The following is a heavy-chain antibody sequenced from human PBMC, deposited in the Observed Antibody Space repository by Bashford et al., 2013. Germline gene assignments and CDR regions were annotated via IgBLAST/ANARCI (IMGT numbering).Heavy chain of an antibody. D-gene: IGHD2-2*01. Sequence: SSVDPVPHLHCRLVAPSAVESYYWAVGSGSPQGRDVEWIGYIYYTGTTNYNLSLKSRVTISIDRSKNQVSLRLTSVSAADTAMYFCARAQYCDPTNCRGPFYYYYSMDVVGPGDHGHRLL. V-gene: IGHV4-61*08. J-gene: IGHJ6*03. CDR3: ARAQYCDPTNCRGPFYYYYSMDV. CDR1: VAPSAVESYY. CDR2: IYYTGTT.